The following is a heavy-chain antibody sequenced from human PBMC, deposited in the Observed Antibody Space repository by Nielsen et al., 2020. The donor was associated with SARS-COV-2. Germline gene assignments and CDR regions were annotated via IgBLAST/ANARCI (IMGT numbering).Heavy chain of an antibody. V-gene: IGHV3-33*01. CDR3: TRAPYSSGDFDF. Sequence: GESLKISCAASGFTFGSYGMHWVRQAPGKGLEWLAVIWYDGSEIYYADSVNGRFTISRDTSKNTLYLQMNSLRVEDTAVCYCTRAPYSSGDFDFWGQGTLVTVSS. CDR2: IWYDGSEI. J-gene: IGHJ4*02. CDR1: GFTFGSYG. D-gene: IGHD6-25*01.